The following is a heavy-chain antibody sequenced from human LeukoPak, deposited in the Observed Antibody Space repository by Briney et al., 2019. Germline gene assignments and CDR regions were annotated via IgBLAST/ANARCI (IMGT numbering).Heavy chain of an antibody. D-gene: IGHD2-2*01. CDR1: GFTFDDYA. CDR2: ISGSGGDI. Sequence: PGRSLRLSCAASGFTFDDYAMHWVRQAPGKGLEWVSAISGSGGDIYYADSVKGRFTISRDNSKNTLYLQMNGLRAEDTAVYYCAKAWGLYCSSINCLSWGQGTLVTVSS. J-gene: IGHJ5*02. V-gene: IGHV3-23*01. CDR3: AKAWGLYCSSINCLS.